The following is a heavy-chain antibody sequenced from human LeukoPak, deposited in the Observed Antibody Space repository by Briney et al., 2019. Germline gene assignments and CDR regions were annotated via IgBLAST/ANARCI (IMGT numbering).Heavy chain of an antibody. Sequence: ASVKVSSKASGYTFTSYGVSWVRQAPGQGLEWMGWISAYNGNTNYAQKLQGRVTMTTDTSTSTAYMELRSLRSDDTAVYYCAREQWLVPLFDYSGAGSLVTVSS. CDR1: GYTFTSYG. CDR3: AREQWLVPLFDY. CDR2: ISAYNGNT. D-gene: IGHD6-19*01. J-gene: IGHJ4*02. V-gene: IGHV1-18*01.